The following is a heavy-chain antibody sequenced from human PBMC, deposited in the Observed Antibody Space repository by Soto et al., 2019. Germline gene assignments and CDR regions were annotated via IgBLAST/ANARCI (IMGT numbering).Heavy chain of an antibody. CDR2: MNPNSGNT. V-gene: IGHV1-8*02. CDR3: ARVGGIVVVPAAIITSGMDV. Sequence: ASVKVSCKASGGTFSSYRFNWVRQATGQGLEWMGWMNPNSGNTGYAQKFQGRVTMTRNTSISTAYMELSSLRSEDTAVYYCARVGGIVVVPAAIITSGMDVRGQGTTVTVSS. J-gene: IGHJ6*02. CDR1: GGTFSSYR. D-gene: IGHD2-2*02.